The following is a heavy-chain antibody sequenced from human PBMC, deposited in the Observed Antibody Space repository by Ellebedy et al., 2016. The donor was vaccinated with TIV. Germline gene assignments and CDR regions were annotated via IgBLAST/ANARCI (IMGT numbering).Heavy chain of an antibody. V-gene: IGHV1-46*01. J-gene: IGHJ4*02. Sequence: ASVKVSCKASGYTFTSYYMHWVRQAPGQGLEWMGIINPSGGSTSYAQKFQGRVTMTRDTSTSTVYMELSSLRSEDTAVYYCARVPPGWRGSSLYYFDYWGQGTLVTVCS. CDR2: INPSGGST. CDR1: GYTFTSYY. CDR3: ARVPPGWRGSSLYYFDY. D-gene: IGHD1-26*01.